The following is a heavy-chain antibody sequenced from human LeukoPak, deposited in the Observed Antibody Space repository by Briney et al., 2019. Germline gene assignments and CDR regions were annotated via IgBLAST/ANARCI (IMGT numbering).Heavy chain of an antibody. J-gene: IGHJ5*02. D-gene: IGHD4-17*01. CDR3: ASAVTSVTLSNWFDP. CDR2: IFYTGST. CDR1: GGSLSSYY. V-gene: IGHV4-59*08. Sequence: PSEALSLTCTVSGGSLSSYYWSWIRQPPGKGLEWIGYIFYTGSTYYNPSLKRRLAISVDTSKNQFPLKLSSVTAADTALYYCASAVTSVTLSNWFDPWGQGTLVTVSS.